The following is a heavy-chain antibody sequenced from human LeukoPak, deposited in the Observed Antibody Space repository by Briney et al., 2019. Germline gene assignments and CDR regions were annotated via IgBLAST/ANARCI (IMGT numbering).Heavy chain of an antibody. V-gene: IGHV4-59*01. CDR1: GGTISSYY. CDR3: ARGRYSSGYYVYAFDI. J-gene: IGHJ3*02. CDR2: IYYSGSA. D-gene: IGHD3-22*01. Sequence: SETLSLTCTVSGGTISSYYWSWIRQPPGKGLEWIGYIYYSGSANYNPSLKSCVTIPVDTSTNKFSFQLSSVTAADTAVYYCARGRYSSGYYVYAFDIWGQGTMVTVSS.